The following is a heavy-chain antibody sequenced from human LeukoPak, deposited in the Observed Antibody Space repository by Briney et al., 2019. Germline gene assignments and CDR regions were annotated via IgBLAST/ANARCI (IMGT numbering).Heavy chain of an antibody. V-gene: IGHV3-64*02. CDR1: VFTFYIYA. CDR2: IVSYGDST. D-gene: IGHD2-2*01. Sequence: GGSLRLSCAASVFTFYIYAMHWVGQAPGEGLEYVWVIVSYGDSTYYADSVRGRFPIPRDQSKHPLYLQMGSQSAEDMALYYCARSNCSTTDCLFNAFDIWGQGTKV. CDR3: ARSNCSTTDCLFNAFDI. J-gene: IGHJ3*02.